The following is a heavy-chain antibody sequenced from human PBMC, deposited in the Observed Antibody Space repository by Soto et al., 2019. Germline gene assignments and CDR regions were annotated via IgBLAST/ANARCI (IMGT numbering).Heavy chain of an antibody. J-gene: IGHJ6*02. D-gene: IGHD3-16*01. CDR3: ARVPRPITWIQSSYDMDA. V-gene: IGHV1-18*01. Sequence: GASVKVSCKASGYTFTSYGISWVRQAPGQGLEWMGWISAYNGNTNYAQKLQGRVTMTTDTSTRTAYMELRSLRSDDTAVYYCARVPRPITWIQSSYDMDAEGQNTTVTIAS. CDR2: ISAYNGNT. CDR1: GYTFTSYG.